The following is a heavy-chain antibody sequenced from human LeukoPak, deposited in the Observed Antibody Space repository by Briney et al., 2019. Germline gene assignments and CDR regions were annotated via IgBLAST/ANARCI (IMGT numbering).Heavy chain of an antibody. CDR3: AKVGGDN. D-gene: IGHD3-10*01. V-gene: IGHV3-30*18. CDR1: GFTFSSYG. J-gene: IGHJ4*02. Sequence: GGSLRLSCAASGFTFSSYGMHWIRQAPGKGLEWVAVISYDGSNKYYADSVKGRFTISRDNSKNTLYLQMNSLRAEDTAVYYCAKVGGDNWGQGTLVTVSS. CDR2: ISYDGSNK.